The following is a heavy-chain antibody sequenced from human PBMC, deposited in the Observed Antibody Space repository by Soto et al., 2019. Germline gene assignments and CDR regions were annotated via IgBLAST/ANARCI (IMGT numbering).Heavy chain of an antibody. CDR1: GYTFTRYT. J-gene: IGHJ5*02. CDR3: ARGIATGQLDP. CDR2: INPDNGNT. V-gene: IGHV1-3*01. D-gene: IGHD2-15*01. Sequence: GAPVKVSCKASGYTFTRYTMNWVRQAPGQRLGWMGWINPDNGNTKSSQKFQDRVIITRDTSASTAYMDLSSLRSEDTAVYYCARGIATGQLDPWGQGTLVTVSS.